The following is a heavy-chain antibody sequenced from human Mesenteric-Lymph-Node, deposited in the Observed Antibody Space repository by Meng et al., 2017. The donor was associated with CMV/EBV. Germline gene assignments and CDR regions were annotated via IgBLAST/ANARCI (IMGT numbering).Heavy chain of an antibody. CDR2: IYYSGST. J-gene: IGHJ4*02. Sequence: SETLSLTCTVSGGSVSSGSYYWSWIRQPPGKGLEWIGYIYYSGSTNYNPSLKSRVTISVDTSKNQFSLKLSSVIAADTAVYYCAGQRYSRGAEDYWGQGTLVTVSS. V-gene: IGHV4-61*01. D-gene: IGHD5-18*01. CDR3: AGQRYSRGAEDY. CDR1: GGSVSSGSYY.